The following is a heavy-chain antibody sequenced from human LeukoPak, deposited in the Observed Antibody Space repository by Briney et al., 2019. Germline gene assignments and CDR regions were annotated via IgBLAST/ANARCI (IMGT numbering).Heavy chain of an antibody. Sequence: SGGSLRLSCAASGFTFSSYAMHWVRQAPGKGLEYVSAISSNGGSTYYANSVKGRFTISRDNSKNTLYLQMGSLRAEDMAVYYCARAPPTYYYDSSGYYPSTMMDVWGKGTTVTISS. J-gene: IGHJ6*04. CDR2: ISSNGGST. CDR1: GFTFSSYA. D-gene: IGHD3-22*01. CDR3: ARAPPTYYYDSSGYYPSTMMDV. V-gene: IGHV3-64*01.